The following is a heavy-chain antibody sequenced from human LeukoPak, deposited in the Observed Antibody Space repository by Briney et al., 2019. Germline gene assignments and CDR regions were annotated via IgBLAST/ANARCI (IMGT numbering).Heavy chain of an antibody. J-gene: IGHJ3*02. Sequence: PGGSLRLSCAASGFTFTDYWMSWVRQAPGKGLEWVANIKRDGSEKYYVDSVKGRFTISRDNAKNSLYLQMNSLRTEDTAVYYCAKPRGGYVSDAFDIWGQGTMVTVSS. D-gene: IGHD5-12*01. CDR3: AKPRGGYVSDAFDI. CDR2: IKRDGSEK. CDR1: GFTFTDYW. V-gene: IGHV3-7*01.